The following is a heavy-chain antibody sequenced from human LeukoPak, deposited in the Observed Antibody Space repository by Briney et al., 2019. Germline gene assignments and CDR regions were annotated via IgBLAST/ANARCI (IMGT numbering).Heavy chain of an antibody. D-gene: IGHD4-17*01. V-gene: IGHV4-59*06. CDR1: GGSISSYY. J-gene: IGHJ4*02. CDR2: IYYSGST. CDR3: ASERPEGTYGDYALRIDY. Sequence: SETLSLTCTVSGGSISSYYWSWIRQHPGKGLEWIGYIYYSGSTYYNPSLKSRVTISVDTSKNQFSLKLSSVTATDTAVYYCASERPEGTYGDYALRIDYWGQGTLVTVSS.